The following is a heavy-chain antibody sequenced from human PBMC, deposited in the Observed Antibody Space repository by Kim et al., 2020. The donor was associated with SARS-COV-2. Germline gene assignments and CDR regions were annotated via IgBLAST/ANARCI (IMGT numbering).Heavy chain of an antibody. Sequence: SETLSLTCAVYGGSFSGYYWSWIRQPPGKGLEWIGEINHSGSTNYNPSLKSRVTISVDTSKNQSSLKLSSVTAADTAVYYCARGSIVVVPAAPRNWFDP. D-gene: IGHD2-2*01. CDR1: GGSFSGYY. V-gene: IGHV4-34*01. CDR2: INHSGST. J-gene: IGHJ5*02. CDR3: ARGSIVVVPAAPRNWFDP.